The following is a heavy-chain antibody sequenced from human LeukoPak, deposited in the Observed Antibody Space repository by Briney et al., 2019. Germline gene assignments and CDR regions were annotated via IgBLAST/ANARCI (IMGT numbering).Heavy chain of an antibody. J-gene: IGHJ4*02. V-gene: IGHV3-9*01. CDR1: GFTFDDYA. CDR2: ISWNSGSI. D-gene: IGHD1-14*01. CDR3: AKESPYRAPTRTYYFDY. Sequence: PGRSLRLSCAASGFTFDDYAMHWVRQAPGKGLEWVSGISWNSGSIGYADSVKGRFTISRDNAKNSLYLQMNSLRAEDTALYYCAKESPYRAPTRTYYFDYWGQGTLVTVSS.